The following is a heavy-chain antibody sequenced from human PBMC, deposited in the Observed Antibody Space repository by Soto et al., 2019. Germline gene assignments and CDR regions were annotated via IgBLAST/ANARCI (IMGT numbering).Heavy chain of an antibody. CDR3: ARQIYDSDSGPNFQYYFDS. CDR2: IDPSDSQT. J-gene: IGHJ4*02. D-gene: IGHD3-22*01. CDR1: GYSFAVYC. Sequence: PGESLKISCKGSGYSFAVYCITWVRQMPWKGLEWMGRIDPSDSQTYYSPSFRGHVTISAAKSITTVFLQWSSLRASDTAMYYCARQIYDSDSGPNFQYYFDSWGQGTLVTVSS. V-gene: IGHV5-10-1*01.